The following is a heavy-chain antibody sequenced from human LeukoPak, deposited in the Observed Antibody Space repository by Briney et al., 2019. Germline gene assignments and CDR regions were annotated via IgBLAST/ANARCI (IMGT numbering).Heavy chain of an antibody. D-gene: IGHD6-19*01. CDR1: GFTFSSYG. J-gene: IGHJ6*02. V-gene: IGHV3-30*18. Sequence: QPGRSLRLSCAASGFTFSSYGMHWVRQAPGKGLEWVAVISYDGSNKYYADSVKGRFTISRDNSKNTLYLQMNSLRAEDTAVYYCAKDLKWLAYSYYGMDVWGQGTTVTVSS. CDR3: AKDLKWLAYSYYGMDV. CDR2: ISYDGSNK.